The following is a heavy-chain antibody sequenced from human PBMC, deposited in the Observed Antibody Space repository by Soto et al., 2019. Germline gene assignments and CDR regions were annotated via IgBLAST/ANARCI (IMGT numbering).Heavy chain of an antibody. CDR3: AGRDGGYDDY. Sequence: QVQLVQSGAEVKKPGSSVKVSCKASGGTFSSYTISWVRQAPGQGLEWMGRIIPILGIANYAQKFQGRVTIXXDKSTSTAYMELSSLRSEDTAVYYCAGRDGGYDDYWGQGTLVTVSS. CDR2: IIPILGIA. V-gene: IGHV1-69*02. CDR1: GGTFSSYT. D-gene: IGHD5-12*01. J-gene: IGHJ4*02.